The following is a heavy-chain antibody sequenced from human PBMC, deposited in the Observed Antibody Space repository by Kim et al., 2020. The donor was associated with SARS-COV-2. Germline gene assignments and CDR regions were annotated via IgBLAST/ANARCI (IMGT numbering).Heavy chain of an antibody. Sequence: ASVKVSCKASGYTFTNYAMHWVRQAPGQRLEWMGWINAGNGNTKYSQKFQGRVTITRDTSASTAYMELSSLRSEDTAVYYCARDSPPIALPPYYYYGMDVWGQGTTVTVSS. CDR3: ARDSPPIALPPYYYYGMDV. J-gene: IGHJ6*02. CDR1: GYTFTNYA. V-gene: IGHV1-3*01. D-gene: IGHD6-13*01. CDR2: INAGNGNT.